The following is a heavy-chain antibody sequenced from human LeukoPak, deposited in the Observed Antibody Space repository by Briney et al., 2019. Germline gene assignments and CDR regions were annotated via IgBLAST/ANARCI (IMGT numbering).Heavy chain of an antibody. CDR1: GFTFSDYY. CDR3: ARDPAAYNWNYRIFDY. J-gene: IGHJ4*02. Sequence: GSLRLSCAASGFTFSDYYMSWIRQAPGKGLEWVSYISSSGSTIYYADSVKGRFTISRDNAKNSLYLQMNSLRAEDTAVYYCARDPAAYNWNYRIFDYWGQGTLVTVSS. CDR2: ISSSGSTI. V-gene: IGHV3-11*04. D-gene: IGHD1-7*01.